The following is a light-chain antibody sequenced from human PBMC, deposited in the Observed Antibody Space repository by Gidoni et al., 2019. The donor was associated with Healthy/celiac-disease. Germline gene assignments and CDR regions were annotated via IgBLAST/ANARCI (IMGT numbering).Light chain of an antibody. CDR1: QSVSSY. Sequence: EIVLTQSPATLSLSPGERATLACRASQSVSSYLAWYQQKTGQAPRLLISDASNRATGLPARFSGSGSGTGFTLTISSLEPEDFAVYYCQQRSNWPRVTFGGXTKVEIK. CDR3: QQRSNWPRVT. J-gene: IGKJ4*01. CDR2: DAS. V-gene: IGKV3-11*01.